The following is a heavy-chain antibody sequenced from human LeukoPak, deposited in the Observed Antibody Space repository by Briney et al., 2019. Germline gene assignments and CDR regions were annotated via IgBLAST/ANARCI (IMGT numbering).Heavy chain of an antibody. CDR3: ASIMRDYYDSSGTLFDY. V-gene: IGHV3-53*01. Sequence: GGSLRLSCAASGFTVSSNYMSWVRQAPGKGLEWVSVIYSGGSTYYADSVKGRFTISRDNSKNTLFLQMNSLRAEDTAVYYCASIMRDYYDSSGTLFDYWGQGTLVTVSS. CDR2: IYSGGST. CDR1: GFTVSSNY. J-gene: IGHJ4*02. D-gene: IGHD3-22*01.